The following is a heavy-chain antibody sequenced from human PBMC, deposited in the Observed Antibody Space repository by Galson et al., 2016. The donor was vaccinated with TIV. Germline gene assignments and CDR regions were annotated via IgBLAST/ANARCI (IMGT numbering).Heavy chain of an antibody. Sequence: SVKVSCKASGGTFSSFVPNWVRQAPGQGLEWIGEIIPGFGTVRYAQKFQARVTITADESATTSVMELSSLTSDDTAVYYCARTSYTPMGYWGQGTLVTVSS. V-gene: IGHV1-69*13. CDR2: IIPGFGTV. CDR1: GGTFSSFV. CDR3: ARTSYTPMGY. D-gene: IGHD5-18*01. J-gene: IGHJ4*01.